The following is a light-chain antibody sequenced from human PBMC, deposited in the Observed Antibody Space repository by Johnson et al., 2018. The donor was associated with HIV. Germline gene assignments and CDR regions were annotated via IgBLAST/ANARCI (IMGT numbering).Light chain of an antibody. Sequence: QFVLTQPPSVSAAPGQKVTISCSGNRSNIGDNFVSWYQHLPGTAPKPFFFENVNHPPGIPNRSSASKSGTSATLATTALRPGNGPNFYCGPWDSSPSAFFVFGTGTKVTVL. CDR2: ENV. J-gene: IGLJ1*01. CDR3: GPWDSSPSAFFV. V-gene: IGLV1-51*01. CDR1: RSNIGDNF.